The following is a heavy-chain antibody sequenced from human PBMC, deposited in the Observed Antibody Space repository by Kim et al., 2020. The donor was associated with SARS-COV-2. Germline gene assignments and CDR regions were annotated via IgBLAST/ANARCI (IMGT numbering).Heavy chain of an antibody. CDR3: ARGKSPTKLGYCSSTSCYPFDY. D-gene: IGHD2-2*01. CDR2: IYYSGST. CDR1: GGSISSSSYY. V-gene: IGHV4-39*07. Sequence: SETLSLTCTVSGGSISSSSYYWGWIRQPPGKGLEWIGSIYYSGSTYYNPSLKSRVTISVDTSKNQFSLKLSSVTAADTAVYYCARGKSPTKLGYCSSTSCYPFDYWGQGTLVTVSS. J-gene: IGHJ4*02.